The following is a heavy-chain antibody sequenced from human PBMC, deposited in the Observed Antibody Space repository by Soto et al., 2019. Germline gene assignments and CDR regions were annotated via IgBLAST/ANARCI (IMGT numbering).Heavy chain of an antibody. Sequence: EVQLVESGGGLVKPGGSLRLSCAASGFTFSSYSMNWVRQAPGKGLEWVSSISSSSSYIYYADSVKGRFTISRDNAKNSLYLQLNILRAEDTAVYYCASSYLYYDILTGYKVDGWFDPWGQGTLVTVSS. V-gene: IGHV3-21*01. D-gene: IGHD3-9*01. J-gene: IGHJ5*02. CDR2: ISSSSSYI. CDR1: GFTFSSYS. CDR3: ASSYLYYDILTGYKVDGWFDP.